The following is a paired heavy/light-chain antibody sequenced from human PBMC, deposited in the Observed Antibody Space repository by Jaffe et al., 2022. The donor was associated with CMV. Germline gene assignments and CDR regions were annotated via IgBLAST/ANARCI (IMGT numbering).Heavy chain of an antibody. D-gene: IGHD6-19*01. CDR3: ARGPQQWLGQFYYYYGMDV. CDR1: GYTFTSYD. CDR2: MNPNSGNT. V-gene: IGHV1-8*01. Sequence: QVQLVQSGAEVKKPGASVKVSCKASGYTFTSYDINWVRQATGQGLEWMGWMNPNSGNTGYAQKFQGRVTMTRNTSISTAYMELSSLRSEDTAVYYCARGPQQWLGQFYYYYGMDVWGQGTTVTVSS. J-gene: IGHJ6*02.
Light chain of an antibody. J-gene: IGLJ3*02. CDR1: TGAVTSGYY. V-gene: IGLV7-43*01. Sequence: QTVVTQEPSLTVSPGGTVTLTCASSTGAVTSGYYPNWFQQKPGQAPRALIYSTSNKHSWTPARFSGSLLGGKAALTLSGVQPEDEAEYYCLLYYGGAYWVFGGGTKLTVL. CDR2: STS. CDR3: LLYYGGAYWV.